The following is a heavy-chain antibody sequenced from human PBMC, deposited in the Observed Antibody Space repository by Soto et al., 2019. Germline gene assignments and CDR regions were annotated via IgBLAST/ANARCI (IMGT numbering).Heavy chain of an antibody. CDR1: GYTFTSYD. D-gene: IGHD3-16*01. J-gene: IGHJ6*02. CDR2: MNPNSGNT. CDR3: ARAYYDAGPGLYGMDG. Sequence: ASVKVSCKASGYTFTSYDINWVRQATGQGLEWMGWMNPNSGNTGYAQKFQGRVTMTRNTSISTAYMELSSLRSEDTAVYYCARAYYDAGPGLYGMDGWGQGTTVAVSS. V-gene: IGHV1-8*01.